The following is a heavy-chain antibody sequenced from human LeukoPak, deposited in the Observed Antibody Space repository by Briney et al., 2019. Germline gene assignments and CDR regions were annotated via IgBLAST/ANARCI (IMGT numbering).Heavy chain of an antibody. D-gene: IGHD3-10*01. J-gene: IGHJ6*03. V-gene: IGHV3-11*01. CDR2: ISSSGSTI. Sequence: PSETLSLTCTVSGDSISRYYWSWIRQAPGKGLEWVSYISSSGSTIYYADSVKGRFTISRDNAKNSLYLQMNSLRAEDTAVYYCARRLDYYGSGSYITYYYYMDVWGKGTTVTISS. CDR1: GDSISRYY. CDR3: ARRLDYYGSGSYITYYYYMDV.